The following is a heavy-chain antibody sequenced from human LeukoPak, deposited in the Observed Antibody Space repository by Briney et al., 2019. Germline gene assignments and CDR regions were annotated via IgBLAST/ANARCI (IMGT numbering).Heavy chain of an antibody. J-gene: IGHJ5*02. CDR3: AKDRSSGWTNWFDP. Sequence: PGGSLRLSCAASGFTFSNYAMSWVRQAPGKGLEWVSAISSGASTYYADSVKGRFTISRDNSKDTLYLQMNSLRAEDTAVYYCAKDRSSGWTNWFDPWGQGTLVTVSS. CDR1: GFTFSNYA. D-gene: IGHD6-19*01. CDR2: ISSGAST. V-gene: IGHV3-23*01.